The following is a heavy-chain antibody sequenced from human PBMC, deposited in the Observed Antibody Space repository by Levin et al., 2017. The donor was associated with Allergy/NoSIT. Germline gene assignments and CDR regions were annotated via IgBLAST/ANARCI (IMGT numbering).Heavy chain of an antibody. CDR1: GGTFSSYA. J-gene: IGHJ6*03. CDR3: ALNRGSITGTPYYYYYYYMDV. V-gene: IGHV1-69*06. CDR2: IIPIFGTA. D-gene: IGHD1-7*01. Sequence: KISCKASGGTFSSYAISWVRQAPGQGLEWMGGIIPIFGTANYAQKFQGRVTITADKSTSTAYMELSSLRSEDTAVYYCALNRGSITGTPYYYYYYYMDVWGKGTTVTVSS.